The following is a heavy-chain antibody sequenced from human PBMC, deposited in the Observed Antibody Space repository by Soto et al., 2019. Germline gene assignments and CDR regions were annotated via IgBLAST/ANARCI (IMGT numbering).Heavy chain of an antibody. CDR3: ARVQAVRGPLDYFDY. CDR2: IYPGDSDT. V-gene: IGHV5-51*01. CDR1: GYSFTSYW. Sequence: GESLKISCKGSGYSFTSYWIGWVRQMPGKGLEWMGIIYPGDSDTRYSPSFQGQVTISADKSISTAYLQWSSLKASDTAMYYCARVQAVRGPLDYFDYWGQGTLVTVSS. D-gene: IGHD3-10*02. J-gene: IGHJ4*02.